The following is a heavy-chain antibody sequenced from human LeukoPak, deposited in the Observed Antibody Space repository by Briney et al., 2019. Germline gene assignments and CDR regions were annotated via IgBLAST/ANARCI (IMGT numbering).Heavy chain of an antibody. J-gene: IGHJ6*01. V-gene: IGHV3-13*01. CDR2: LGTAGDT. D-gene: IGHD6-13*01. CDR3: ARGSVRVGMDV. Sequence: VSVLGTAGDTYYADSVKGRFTISRENAKNSLYLQMNSLRAGDTAVYYCARGSVRVGMDV.